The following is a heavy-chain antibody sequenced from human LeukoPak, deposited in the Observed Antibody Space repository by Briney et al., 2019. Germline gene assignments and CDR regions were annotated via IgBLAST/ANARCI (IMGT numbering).Heavy chain of an antibody. V-gene: IGHV3-NL1*01. Sequence: GGSLRLSCAASGFTFNSYGMHWVRRAPGKGLEWVAVIYTSGNTYYADSVKGRFTISRDNSKNTLYLQMNSLRAEDTAVYYCAKNLNYYDSSGYLDYWGQGTLVTVSP. J-gene: IGHJ4*02. CDR3: AKNLNYYDSSGYLDY. CDR2: IYTSGNT. CDR1: GFTFNSYG. D-gene: IGHD3-22*01.